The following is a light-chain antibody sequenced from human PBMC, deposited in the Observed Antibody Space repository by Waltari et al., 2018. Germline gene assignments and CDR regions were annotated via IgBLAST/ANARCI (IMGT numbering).Light chain of an antibody. CDR3: AVWDDSLGGV. Sequence: QSVLTQPPSVSGTPGQRVTISCSGSNSNIGGNSVHWYQQLPGTAPKLLIYNDNQGPSGVPDRFSASKSGTSASLAITGLQSEDDAYYYCAVWDDSLGGVFGGGTKLTVL. CDR1: NSNIGGNS. CDR2: NDN. J-gene: IGLJ3*02. V-gene: IGLV1-44*01.